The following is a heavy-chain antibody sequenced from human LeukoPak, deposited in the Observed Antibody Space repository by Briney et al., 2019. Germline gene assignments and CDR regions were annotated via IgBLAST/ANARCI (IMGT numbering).Heavy chain of an antibody. CDR2: IIPIFGTA. D-gene: IGHD5-24*01. V-gene: IGHV1-69*05. CDR1: GGTFSSYA. J-gene: IGHJ4*02. Sequence: ASVKVSCEASGGTFSSYAISWVRQAPGQGLEWMGGIIPIFGTANYAQKFQGRVTITTDESTSTAYMELSSLRSEDTAVYYCARRRDGYNYDVGYFDYWGQGTLVTASS. CDR3: ARRRDGYNYDVGYFDY.